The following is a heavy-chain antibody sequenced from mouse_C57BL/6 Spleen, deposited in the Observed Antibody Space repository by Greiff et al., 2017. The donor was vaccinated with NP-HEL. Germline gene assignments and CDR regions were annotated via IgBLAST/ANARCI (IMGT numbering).Heavy chain of an antibody. V-gene: IGHV1-52*01. CDR1: GYTFTSYW. Sequence: VQLQQPGAELVRPGSSVKLSCKASGYTFTSYWMHWVKQRPIQGLEWIGNIDPSDSETHYNQKFKDKATLTVDKSSSTAYMQLSSLTSEDSAVYYCARENDYGPGFAYWGQGTLVTVSA. CDR3: ARENDYGPGFAY. D-gene: IGHD2-4*01. J-gene: IGHJ3*01. CDR2: IDPSDSET.